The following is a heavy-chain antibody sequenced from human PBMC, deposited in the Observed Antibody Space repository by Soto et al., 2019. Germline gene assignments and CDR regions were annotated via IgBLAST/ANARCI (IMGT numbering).Heavy chain of an antibody. Sequence: GGSLRLSCAASGFTFSSYSMNWVRQAPGKGLEWVSSISSSSSYIYYADSVKGRFTISRDNAKNSLYLQMNSLRAEDTAVYYCARVISYDSSGYYYVRPEYYFDYWGQGTLVTVSS. V-gene: IGHV3-21*01. D-gene: IGHD3-22*01. J-gene: IGHJ4*02. CDR2: ISSSSSYI. CDR1: GFTFSSYS. CDR3: ARVISYDSSGYYYVRPEYYFDY.